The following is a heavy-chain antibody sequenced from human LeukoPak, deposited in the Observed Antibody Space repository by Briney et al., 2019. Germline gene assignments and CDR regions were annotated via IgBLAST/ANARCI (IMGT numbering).Heavy chain of an antibody. CDR3: ARRTPLGTYYYESSGYYYDS. CDR2: INHSGST. J-gene: IGHJ4*02. CDR1: GGSFSGYY. Sequence: SETLSLTCAVYGGSFSGYYWSWIRQPPGKGLEWIGEINHSGSTNYNPSLKSRITISVDTSKNQLSLKLSSVTAADTAVYYCARRTPLGTYYYESSGYYYDSWGQGTLVTASS. D-gene: IGHD3-22*01. V-gene: IGHV4-34*01.